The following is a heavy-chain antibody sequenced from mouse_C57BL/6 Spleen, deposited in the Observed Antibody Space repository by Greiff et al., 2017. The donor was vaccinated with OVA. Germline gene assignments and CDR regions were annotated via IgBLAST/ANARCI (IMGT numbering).Heavy chain of an antibody. CDR1: GYSITSGYY. D-gene: IGHD4-1*01. V-gene: IGHV3-6*01. CDR2: ISYDGSN. Sequence: VQLQQSGPGLVKPSQSLSLTCSVTGYSITSGYYWNWIRQFPGNKLEWMGYISYDGSNNYNPSLKNRISITRDTSKNQFFLKLNSVTTEDTATYYCARSGMGWYFDVWGTGTTVTVSS. CDR3: ARSGMGWYFDV. J-gene: IGHJ1*03.